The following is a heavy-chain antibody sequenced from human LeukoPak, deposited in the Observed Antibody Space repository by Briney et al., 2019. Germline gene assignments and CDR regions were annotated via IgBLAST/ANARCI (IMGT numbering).Heavy chain of an antibody. CDR3: ATRDGYNYVPPY. V-gene: IGHV3-48*03. J-gene: IGHJ4*02. CDR2: ISSSGSTI. D-gene: IGHD5-24*01. CDR1: GFTFSSYE. Sequence: GGSLRLSCAASGFTFSSYEMNWVRQAPGKGLEWVSYISSSGSTIYYADSVKGRFTISRDNAKNSLYLQMNSLRAEDTAVYYCATRDGYNYVPPYWGQGTLVTVS.